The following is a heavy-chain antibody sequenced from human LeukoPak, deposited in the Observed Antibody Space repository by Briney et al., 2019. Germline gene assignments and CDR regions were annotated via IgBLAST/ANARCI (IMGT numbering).Heavy chain of an antibody. D-gene: IGHD3-22*01. CDR1: GFPFTRLY. Sequence: KSGGSLRLSCAVSGFPFTRLYMSWIRQAPGKGLEWISYIGLSGSPLDYADSVRGRFTISRDNAKNSLYLEMNSLRPEDTAVYYCARKDFSSGSFSYWGQGTLVTVSS. V-gene: IGHV3-11*04. CDR2: IGLSGSPL. CDR3: ARKDFSSGSFSY. J-gene: IGHJ4*02.